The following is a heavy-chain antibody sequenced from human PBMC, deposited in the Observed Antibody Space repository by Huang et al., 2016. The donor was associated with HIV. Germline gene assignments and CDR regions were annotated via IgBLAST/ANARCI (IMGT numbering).Heavy chain of an antibody. CDR3: TRLCPEIKSFYTPHCRGGTHNWFDP. CDR2: SESSDSET. CDR1: GYNFSSYW. J-gene: IGHJ5*02. Sequence: EVQLVQSGAEVRKPGESLRISCKTSGYNFSSYWNAWVRQTPGRGMEWRGSSESSDSETRNSMSVERESTMSVDKSDHTAIRERGDLKDSNSALCFCTRLCPEIKSFYTPHCRGGTHNWFDPWGQGTLVIVS. D-gene: IGHD3-10*01. V-gene: IGHV5-51*01.